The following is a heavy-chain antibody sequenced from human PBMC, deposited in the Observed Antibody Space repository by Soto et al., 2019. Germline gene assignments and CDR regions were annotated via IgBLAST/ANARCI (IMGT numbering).Heavy chain of an antibody. V-gene: IGHV1-18*01. J-gene: IGHJ4*02. D-gene: IGHD1-1*01. Sequence: QVHLVQSGAEVKKPGASVKVSCKASGYTFTSYGITWVRQAPGQGLEWMGWISAHNGNTDYAQKLQGRVSVTRDTSTSTADMELRSLRSDDTAVYYCARGRYGDYWGQGALVTGSS. CDR1: GYTFTSYG. CDR2: ISAHNGNT. CDR3: ARGRYGDY.